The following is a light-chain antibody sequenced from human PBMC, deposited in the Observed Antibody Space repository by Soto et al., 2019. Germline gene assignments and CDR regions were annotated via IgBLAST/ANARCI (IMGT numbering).Light chain of an antibody. CDR2: DAS. J-gene: IGKJ2*01. V-gene: IGKV3-20*01. CDR1: ENIYTSY. Sequence: VLTQSPGTLSLSPGARATLSCRASENIYTSYVAWFQQRPGQPPRLLIYDASSRATGVPDRFSGSGSGTDFALTISRLEPEAYALSYYQRYGGSAPYTFGQGTKVEIK. CDR3: QRYGGSAPYT.